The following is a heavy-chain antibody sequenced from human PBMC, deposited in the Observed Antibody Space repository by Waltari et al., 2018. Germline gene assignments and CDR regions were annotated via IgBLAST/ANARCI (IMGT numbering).Heavy chain of an antibody. CDR3: AKDYDFWSGQIYEKGDYFDY. CDR2: ISGSGGST. CDR1: GFTFSSYA. Sequence: EVQLLESGGGLVQPGGSLRLSCAASGFTFSSYAMSWVRQAPGKGLEWVSAISGSGGSTYYADSVKGRFTISRDNSKNTLYLQMNSLRAEDTAVYYCAKDYDFWSGQIYEKGDYFDYWGQGTLVTVSS. V-gene: IGHV3-23*01. D-gene: IGHD3-3*01. J-gene: IGHJ4*02.